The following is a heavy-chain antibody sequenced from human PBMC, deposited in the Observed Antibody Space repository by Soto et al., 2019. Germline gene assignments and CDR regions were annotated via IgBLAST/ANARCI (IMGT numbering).Heavy chain of an antibody. CDR3: ARGVGLRFKGWFDP. V-gene: IGHV3-48*02. Sequence: EVQLVESGGGLVQPGGSLRLSCAASGFTFSSYSMNWVRQAPGKGLGWVSSSSSSSSTIYYADSVKGRITNSRDNAKNSLYLQMNSLRDEDTAVYYCARGVGLRFKGWFDPWGQGTLVTVSS. D-gene: IGHD3-3*01. CDR1: GFTFSSYS. CDR2: SSSSSSTI. J-gene: IGHJ5*02.